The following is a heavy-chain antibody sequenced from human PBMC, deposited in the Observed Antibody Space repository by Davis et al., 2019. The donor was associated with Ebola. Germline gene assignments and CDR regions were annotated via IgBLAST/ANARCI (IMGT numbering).Heavy chain of an antibody. CDR1: GYSFTNYY. D-gene: IGHD2-8*01. J-gene: IGHJ6*02. CDR3: ARVMGRYYYYGMDV. Sequence: SVKVSCKASGYSFTNYYIHWVRQAPGQGLEWMGGIIPIFGTANYAQKFQGRVTITADESTSTAYMELRSLRSDDTAVYYCARVMGRYYYYGMDVWGQGTTVTVSS. V-gene: IGHV1-69*13. CDR2: IIPIFGTA.